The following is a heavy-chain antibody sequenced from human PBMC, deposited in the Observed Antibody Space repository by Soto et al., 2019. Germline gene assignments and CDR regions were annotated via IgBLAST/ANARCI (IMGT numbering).Heavy chain of an antibody. V-gene: IGHV4-34*01. CDR2: INHSGST. D-gene: IGHD3-22*01. CDR3: ASLGYYYDSSGYYDY. Sequence: SETLSLTCAVYGGSFSGYYWSWIRQPPGKGLEWIGEINHSGSTNYNPSLKSRVTISVDTSKNQFSLKLSSVTAADTAVYYCASLGYYYDSSGYYDYWGQGTLVTVSS. CDR1: GGSFSGYY. J-gene: IGHJ4*02.